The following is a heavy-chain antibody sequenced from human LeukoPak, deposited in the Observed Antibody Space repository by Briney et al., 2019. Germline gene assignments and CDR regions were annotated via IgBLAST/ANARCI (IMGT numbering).Heavy chain of an antibody. CDR2: IIPFLAIA. V-gene: IGHV1-69*02. CDR1: GDTFSIYT. Sequence: SVKVSCKPSGDTFSIYTISWVRQAPRQGLEWMGRIIPFLAIADYAQNFQGRVTITADKSTSTAYMELRSLRSDDTAVYYCARAKSTAMVTWEFDYWGQGTLVTVSS. CDR3: ARAKSTAMVTWEFDY. J-gene: IGHJ4*02. D-gene: IGHD5-18*01.